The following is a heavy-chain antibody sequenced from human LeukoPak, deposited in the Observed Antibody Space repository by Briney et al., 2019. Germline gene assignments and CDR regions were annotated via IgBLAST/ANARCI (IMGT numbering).Heavy chain of an antibody. D-gene: IGHD4-23*01. CDR1: GFTFDDYA. CDR2: ISWNSGSV. CDR3: ARDYGGSSPFDY. V-gene: IGHV3-9*01. Sequence: GGSLRLSCAASGFTFDDYAMHWVRQAPGKGLEWVSGISWNSGSVGYADSVKGRFTISRDNAKNSLYLHMNSLRAEDTAVYYCARDYGGSSPFDYWGQGTLVTVSS. J-gene: IGHJ4*02.